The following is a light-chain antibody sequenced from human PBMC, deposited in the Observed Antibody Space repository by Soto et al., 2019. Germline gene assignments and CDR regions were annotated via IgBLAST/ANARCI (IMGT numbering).Light chain of an antibody. J-gene: IGLJ2*01. V-gene: IGLV1-51*01. CDR1: SSNIGSNS. CDR3: GTGDISLSVVV. CDR2: DNN. Sequence: QSVLTQPPSVSAAPGQKVTISCSGSSSNIGSNSVSWYQQLPGTAPKLLIYDNNKRPSGIPDRFSGSKSGTSATLGITGLQTGYEADYYCGTGDISLSVVVIGGGTKLTVL.